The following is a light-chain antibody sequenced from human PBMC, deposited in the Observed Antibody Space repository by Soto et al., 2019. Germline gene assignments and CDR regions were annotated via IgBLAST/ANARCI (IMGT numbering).Light chain of an antibody. Sequence: DIQLTQSPSTLSASVGDRVTITCRASQSINGWLAWYQQKPGQAPNLLIYKASTLESGVPSRFSGSGSGTESTLTVSSLQPDDFATYYCHQYHNFPRTFGQGTKVEI. CDR3: HQYHNFPRT. CDR2: KAS. V-gene: IGKV1-5*03. J-gene: IGKJ1*01. CDR1: QSINGW.